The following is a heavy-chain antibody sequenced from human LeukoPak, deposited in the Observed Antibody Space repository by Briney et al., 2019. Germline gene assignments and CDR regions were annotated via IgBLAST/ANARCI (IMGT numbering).Heavy chain of an antibody. CDR2: FDPEDGET. V-gene: IGHV1-24*01. D-gene: IGHD2-15*01. J-gene: IGHJ4*02. CDR1: GYTLTELS. CDR3: ARGGGYCSGGSCYRY. Sequence: ASVTVSCKVSGYTLTELSMHWVRQAPGKGLEWMGGFDPEDGETIYAQKFQGRVTITTDESTSTAYMELSSLRSEETAVYYCARGGGYCSGGSCYRYWGQGTLVTVSS.